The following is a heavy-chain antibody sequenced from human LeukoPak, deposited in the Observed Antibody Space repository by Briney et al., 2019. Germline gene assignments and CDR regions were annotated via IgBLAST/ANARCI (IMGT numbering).Heavy chain of an antibody. CDR2: IYYSGST. D-gene: IGHD1-26*01. CDR3: ARQGGWFDP. Sequence: SETLSLTCTVSGGSISTSSYYWAWIRQPPGKGLEWIGSIYYSGSTYYNPSLKSRVTISVDTSKNQLSLKLSSVTAADTAVYYCARQGGWFDPWGQRTLVTVSS. V-gene: IGHV4-39*01. CDR1: GGSISTSSYY. J-gene: IGHJ5*02.